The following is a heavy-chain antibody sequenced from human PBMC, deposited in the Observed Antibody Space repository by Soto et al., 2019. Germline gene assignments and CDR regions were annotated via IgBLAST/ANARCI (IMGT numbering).Heavy chain of an antibody. CDR1: GFTFSSYG. CDR2: ISYDGSNK. J-gene: IGHJ6*02. V-gene: IGHV3-30*03. Sequence: QVQLVESGGGVVQPGRSLRLSCAASGFTFSSYGMHWVRQAPGKGLEWVAVISYDGSNKYYADSVKGRFTIARDNSKNTLYLQMNSLRAEDTAVYYCGGLRVGSSSSQRVRNYYYYVMDVWGQGTTVTVSS. CDR3: GGLRVGSSSSQRVRNYYYYVMDV. D-gene: IGHD6-13*01.